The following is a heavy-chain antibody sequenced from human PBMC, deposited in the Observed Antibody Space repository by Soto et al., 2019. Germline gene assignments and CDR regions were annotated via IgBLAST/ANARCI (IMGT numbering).Heavy chain of an antibody. V-gene: IGHV1-18*04. CDR1: GYTFISHG. CDR2: ISGKNGNT. CDR3: ARVSSAIVVVPDYGMDV. D-gene: IGHD2-15*01. Sequence: QVQLVQSGGEVKKPGAAVKVSCKASGYTFISHGISWVRQAPGPGLEWMGWISGKNGNTNYAQKLQGRVTLTTDTATSTAYMELRSLRSDDTAVYYCARVSSAIVVVPDYGMDVWGQVTTGTVAS. J-gene: IGHJ6*02.